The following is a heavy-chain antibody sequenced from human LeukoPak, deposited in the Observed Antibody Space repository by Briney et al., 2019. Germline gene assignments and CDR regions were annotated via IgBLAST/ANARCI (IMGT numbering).Heavy chain of an antibody. V-gene: IGHV5-51*01. Sequence: GESLKISCRGSGYSFTNYWIGCVLQMPAKGLEWMGFIDPRNSDTRYSPSFQGQVTFSVDKSISTAYLQWSSLKASDTAMYFFARHQAAITTLYFDPWGRRTLVT. CDR1: GYSFTNYW. CDR2: IDPRNSDT. D-gene: IGHD3-22*01. CDR3: ARHQAAITTLYFDP. J-gene: IGHJ2*01.